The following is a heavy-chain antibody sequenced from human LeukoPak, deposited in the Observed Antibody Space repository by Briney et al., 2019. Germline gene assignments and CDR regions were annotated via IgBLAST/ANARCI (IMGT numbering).Heavy chain of an antibody. D-gene: IGHD5-18*01. V-gene: IGHV4-4*07. J-gene: IGHJ4*02. Sequence: PSETLSLTCSVSGGSISSYYWSWIRQPAGNGLEWIGHIYTSGSTNYNPSLKSRVTMSVDTSKNQFSLKLSSVTAADTAVYYCARESQRGYSYVVYWGQGTLVSVSS. CDR3: ARESQRGYSYVVY. CDR2: IYTSGST. CDR1: GGSISSYY.